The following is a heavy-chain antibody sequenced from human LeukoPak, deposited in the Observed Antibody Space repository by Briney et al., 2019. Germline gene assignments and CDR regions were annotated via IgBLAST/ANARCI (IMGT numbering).Heavy chain of an antibody. V-gene: IGHV3-74*01. Sequence: GGSLRLSCAASGFPFSNYWMHWVRQAPGKGLVWVSRVNSDGSTTNHADSVKGRFTISQDNAENTLYMRMNSLRPEDTAVYYCARGYYSSSRFDSWGQGTLVTVSS. CDR3: ARGYYSSSRFDS. CDR1: GFPFSNYW. J-gene: IGHJ4*02. D-gene: IGHD6-13*01. CDR2: VNSDGSTT.